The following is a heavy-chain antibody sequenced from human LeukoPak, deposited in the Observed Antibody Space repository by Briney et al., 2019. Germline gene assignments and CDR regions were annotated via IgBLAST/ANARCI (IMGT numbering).Heavy chain of an antibody. CDR3: ARDWHHSDSRDFAFDI. J-gene: IGHJ3*02. CDR1: GVSFSRSW. CDR2: MKQDGSEK. D-gene: IGHD3-22*01. Sequence: PGGSLILSCVASGVSFSRSWMSWVRQAPGKGLEWVANMKQDGSEKYYVDSVKGRFTVSRDNAKNSLYLQMNSLRVEDTAVYYCARDWHHSDSRDFAFDIWGQGTMVTVSS. V-gene: IGHV3-7*01.